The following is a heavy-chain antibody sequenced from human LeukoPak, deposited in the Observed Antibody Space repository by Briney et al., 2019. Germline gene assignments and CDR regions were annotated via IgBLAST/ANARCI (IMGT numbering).Heavy chain of an antibody. Sequence: SETLSLTCTVSGGSISSYYWGWIRQPPGKGLEWIGYIYYSGGTDYNPSLKSRVTISVDTSKNQFSLKLSSVTAADTAVYYCARGLYKGDYWYWFDPWGQGTLVTVSS. CDR3: ARGLYKGDYWYWFDP. CDR1: GGSISSYY. D-gene: IGHD4-17*01. V-gene: IGHV4-59*01. J-gene: IGHJ5*02. CDR2: IYYSGGT.